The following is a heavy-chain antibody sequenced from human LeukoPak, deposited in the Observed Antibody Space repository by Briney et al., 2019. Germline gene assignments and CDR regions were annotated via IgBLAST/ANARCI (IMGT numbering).Heavy chain of an antibody. CDR3: ARDSSSSSSHLDY. CDR2: ISYDGSNK. Sequence: GGSLRLSCAASGFTFSSYAMHWVRQAPGKGLEWVAVISYDGSNKYYADSVKGRFTISRDNSKNTLYLQMNSLRAEDTAVYYCARDSSSSSSHLDYWGQGTLVTVSS. J-gene: IGHJ4*02. CDR1: GFTFSSYA. V-gene: IGHV3-30-3*01. D-gene: IGHD6-6*01.